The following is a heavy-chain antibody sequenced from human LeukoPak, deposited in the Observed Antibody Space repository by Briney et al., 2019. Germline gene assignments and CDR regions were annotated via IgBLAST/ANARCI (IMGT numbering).Heavy chain of an antibody. D-gene: IGHD6-6*01. Sequence: GGSLRLSCAASGFTFSSYWMSWVRQAPGKGLGWVANIKQDGSEKYYVDSVKGRFTISRDNAKNSLYLQMNSLRAEDTAVYYCARGLAARPGDYYYYYGMDVWGQGTTVTVSS. CDR1: GFTFSSYW. CDR2: IKQDGSEK. J-gene: IGHJ6*02. CDR3: ARGLAARPGDYYYYYGMDV. V-gene: IGHV3-7*01.